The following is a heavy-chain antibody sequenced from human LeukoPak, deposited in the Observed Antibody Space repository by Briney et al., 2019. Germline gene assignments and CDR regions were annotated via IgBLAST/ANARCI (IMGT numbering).Heavy chain of an antibody. J-gene: IGHJ4*02. Sequence: PGRSLRLSCAASGFTFSSYAMHWVRQAPGKGLEWVAVISYDGSNKYYADSVKGRFTISRDNARNSLYLQMNSLRAEDTAVYCCARGADWYYYGSGSDTPFDYWGQGTLVTVSS. CDR2: ISYDGSNK. D-gene: IGHD3-10*01. CDR3: ARGADWYYYGSGSDTPFDY. CDR1: GFTFSSYA. V-gene: IGHV3-30-3*01.